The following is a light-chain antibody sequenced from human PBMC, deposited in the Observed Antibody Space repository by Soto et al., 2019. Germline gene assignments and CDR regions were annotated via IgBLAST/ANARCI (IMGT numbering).Light chain of an antibody. CDR1: SSDVGYYNL. CDR2: EVT. CDR3: QSYGTNLSVL. Sequence: QSALTQPASVSGSPGQSITISCTGTSSDVGYYNLVSWYQQHPGNAPKLMIYEVTKRPSGVSDRFSGSKSGNTASLTISGLQAEDEADYYCQSYGTNLSVLFGGGTKLTVL. V-gene: IGLV2-23*02. J-gene: IGLJ2*01.